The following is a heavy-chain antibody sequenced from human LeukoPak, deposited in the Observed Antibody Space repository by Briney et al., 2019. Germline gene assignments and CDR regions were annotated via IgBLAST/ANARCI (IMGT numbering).Heavy chain of an antibody. J-gene: IGHJ5*02. CDR1: GGSISSYY. D-gene: IGHD3-10*01. CDR3: TRDLGYCYGSANWFDP. V-gene: IGHV4-4*07. Sequence: SETLSLTCTVSGGSISSYYWSWIRQPAGKGLEWIGRIYTSGSTNYNPSLKSRVTMSVDTSKNQFSLKLSSVTAADTAVYYCTRDLGYCYGSANWFDPWGQGTLVTVSS. CDR2: IYTSGST.